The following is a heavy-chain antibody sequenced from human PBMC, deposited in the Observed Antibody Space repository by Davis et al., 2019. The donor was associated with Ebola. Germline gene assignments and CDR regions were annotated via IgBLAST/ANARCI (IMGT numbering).Heavy chain of an antibody. CDR2: ISSDGTNK. CDR1: GFTFSSYS. CDR3: ARGAAVMTTGDFPD. V-gene: IGHV3-30*03. J-gene: IGHJ4*02. Sequence: GGSLRLSCAASGFTFSSYSMNWVRQAPGKGLEWVAVISSDGTNKKHADSVEGRFTISRDNSKSTLYLEMRRVRLEDTAVYYCARGAAVMTTGDFPDWGQGTLVTVSS. D-gene: IGHD4-11*01.